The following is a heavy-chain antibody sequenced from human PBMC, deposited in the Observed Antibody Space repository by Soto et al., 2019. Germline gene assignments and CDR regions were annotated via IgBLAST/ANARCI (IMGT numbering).Heavy chain of an antibody. V-gene: IGHV3-30*18. D-gene: IGHD1-7*01. J-gene: IGHJ4*02. CDR1: GFTFSSYG. CDR2: ISYDGSNK. Sequence: QVQLVESGGGVVQPGRSLRLSCAASGFTFSSYGMHWVRQAPGKGLEWVAVISYDGSNKYYADSVKGRFTISRDNSKNTLYLQMNSLRAEDTAVYYCAKDQGTGTTYFDYWGQGTLGTVSS. CDR3: AKDQGTGTTYFDY.